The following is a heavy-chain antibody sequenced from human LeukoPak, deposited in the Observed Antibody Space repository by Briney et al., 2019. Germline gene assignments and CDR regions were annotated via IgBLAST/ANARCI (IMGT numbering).Heavy chain of an antibody. V-gene: IGHV3-23*01. CDR3: ANGIRPNDY. Sequence: GGSLRLSCAASEFDFSSHAMTWVRQAPGKGLEWVSAISISGSKTYYADSVKGRFTISRDNSKNTLYLQMNSLRAEDMAVYYCANGIRPNDYWGQGTQVTVSS. CDR2: ISISGSKT. CDR1: EFDFSSHA. D-gene: IGHD1-1*01. J-gene: IGHJ4*02.